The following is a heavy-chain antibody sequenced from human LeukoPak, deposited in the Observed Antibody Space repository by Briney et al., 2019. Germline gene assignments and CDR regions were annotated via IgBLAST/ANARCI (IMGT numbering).Heavy chain of an antibody. V-gene: IGHV1-18*01. CDR3: ARDLGGSPGIAVAGSKRYVTGGFDY. Sequence: ASVKVSCKASGYTFTSYGISWVRQAPGQGLEWMGWISAYNGNTNYAQKLQGRVTMTTDTSTSTAYMELRSLRSDDTAVYYCARDLGGSPGIAVAGSKRYVTGGFDYWGQGTLVTVSS. D-gene: IGHD6-19*01. J-gene: IGHJ4*02. CDR1: GYTFTSYG. CDR2: ISAYNGNT.